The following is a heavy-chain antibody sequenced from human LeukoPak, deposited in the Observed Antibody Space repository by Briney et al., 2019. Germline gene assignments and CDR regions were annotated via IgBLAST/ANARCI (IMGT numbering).Heavy chain of an antibody. CDR2: IYYRGST. Sequence: TLSLTCTVSGGSISSGGYYWSWIRQHPGKGLEWIGYIYYRGSTYYNPSLKSRVTISVDTSKNQFSLKLSSVTGADTAVYYCARELVGYCSSTSCYQTNYYYYGMDVWGQGTTVTVSS. CDR3: ARELVGYCSSTSCYQTNYYYYGMDV. J-gene: IGHJ6*02. V-gene: IGHV4-31*03. D-gene: IGHD2-2*01. CDR1: GGSISSGGYY.